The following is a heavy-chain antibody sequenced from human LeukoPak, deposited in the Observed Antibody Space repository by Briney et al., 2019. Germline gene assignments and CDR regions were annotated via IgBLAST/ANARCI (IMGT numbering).Heavy chain of an antibody. D-gene: IGHD3-22*01. CDR1: GFTFSGSA. V-gene: IGHV3-73*01. CDR2: IGSKASSYAT. CDR3: TRDSSGYNFDY. J-gene: IGHJ4*02. Sequence: PGGSLRLSCTASGFTFSGSAMHWVRQASGKGLEWVGRIGSKASSYATAYAASVKGTFTISRDDSKNTAYPQMNSLKTEDTAVYYCTRDSSGYNFDYWGQGTVVTVSS.